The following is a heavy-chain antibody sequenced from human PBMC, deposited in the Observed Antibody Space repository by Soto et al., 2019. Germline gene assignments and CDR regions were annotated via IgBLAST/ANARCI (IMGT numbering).Heavy chain of an antibody. D-gene: IGHD6-13*01. V-gene: IGHV1-18*01. CDR1: GYTFTSYG. CDR3: ASTIAAAGTSWFDP. J-gene: IGHJ5*02. Sequence: GASVKVSCKASGYTFTSYGISWVRQAPGQGLEWMGWISAYNGNTNYAQKLQGRVTMTTDTSTSTAYRELRNLRSDETAVYYCASTIAAAGTSWFDPWGQGTLVTVSS. CDR2: ISAYNGNT.